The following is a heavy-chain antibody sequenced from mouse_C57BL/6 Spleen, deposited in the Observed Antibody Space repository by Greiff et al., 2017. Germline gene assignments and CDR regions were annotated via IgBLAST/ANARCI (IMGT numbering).Heavy chain of an antibody. CDR1: GYTFTSYW. Sequence: QVQLQQSGAELVKPGASVKLSCKASGYTFTSYWMHWVKQRPGQGLEWIGMIHPNSGSTNYNEKFKSKATLTVDKSSSTAYMQLSSLTSEDSAVYYCARWATTVVATGDYWGQGTTLTVSS. V-gene: IGHV1-64*01. CDR3: ARWATTVVATGDY. J-gene: IGHJ2*01. D-gene: IGHD1-1*01. CDR2: IHPNSGST.